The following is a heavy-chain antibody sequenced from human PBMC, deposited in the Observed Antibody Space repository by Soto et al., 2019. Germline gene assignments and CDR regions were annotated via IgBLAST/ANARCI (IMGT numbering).Heavy chain of an antibody. CDR2: MNPNRGNT. Sequence: QVQLVQYGAEVKKPGASVKVSCKASGYTFTSYDINWVRQATGQGLEWMGWMNPNRGNTGYAQKFQGRVTMSRNTSISTAYMELSSLRSEDTAVYYGARERTGTTSMDVWGQGTTVTVSS. CDR3: ARERTGTTSMDV. V-gene: IGHV1-8*01. J-gene: IGHJ6*02. CDR1: GYTFTSYD. D-gene: IGHD1-1*01.